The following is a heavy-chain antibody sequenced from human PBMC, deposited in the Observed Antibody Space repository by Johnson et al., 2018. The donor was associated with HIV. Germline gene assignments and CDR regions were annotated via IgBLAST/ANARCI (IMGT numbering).Heavy chain of an antibody. CDR3: ARTRDSRGAFDI. J-gene: IGHJ3*02. D-gene: IGHD6-13*01. CDR2: INWNGGST. CDR1: GFTFDDYV. Sequence: VQVVESGGGVVRPGGSLRLSCAASGFTFDDYVISWVRQAPGKGLERVSGINWNGGSTGYADSVKGRFTISRDNAKNSLYLQMNSLRAEATALYYCARTRDSRGAFDIWGQGTMVTVSS. V-gene: IGHV3-20*04.